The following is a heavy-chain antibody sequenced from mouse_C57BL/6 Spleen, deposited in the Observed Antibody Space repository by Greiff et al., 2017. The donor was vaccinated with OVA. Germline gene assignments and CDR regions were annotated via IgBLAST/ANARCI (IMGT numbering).Heavy chain of an antibody. D-gene: IGHD2-4*01. J-gene: IGHJ3*01. Sequence: GGGLVQPKGSLKLSCAASGFSFNTYAMNWVRQAPGKGLEWVARIRSKSNNYATYYADSVKDRFTISRDDSESMLYLQMNNLKTEDTAMYYCVRLYYDYDEAWFAYWGQGTLVTVSA. CDR2: IRSKSNNYAT. V-gene: IGHV10-1*01. CDR1: GFSFNTYA. CDR3: VRLYYDYDEAWFAY.